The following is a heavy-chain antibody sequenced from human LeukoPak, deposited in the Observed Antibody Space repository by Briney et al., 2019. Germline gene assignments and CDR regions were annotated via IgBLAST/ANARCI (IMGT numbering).Heavy chain of an antibody. CDR2: ILEDGRIK. V-gene: IGHV3-30*18. J-gene: IGHJ4*02. Sequence: GRSLRLSCAASGFTFDKYGMHYIRQAPGKGLEWVAVILEDGRIKKYADSVKDRFTISRDNTNNTLYLQMNRLRAEDTGIYFCAKDRETTASGTFDYWGLGTPVAVSS. D-gene: IGHD1-1*01. CDR1: GFTFDKYG. CDR3: AKDRETTASGTFDY.